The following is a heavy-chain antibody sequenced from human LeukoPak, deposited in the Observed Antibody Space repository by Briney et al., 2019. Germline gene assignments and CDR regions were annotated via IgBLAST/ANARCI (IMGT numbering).Heavy chain of an antibody. V-gene: IGHV3-23*01. J-gene: IGHJ4*02. CDR3: AKSVSGWYDYFDY. Sequence: GGSLRLSCAASGFTLSSYAMSWVRQAPGKGLEWVSAISGSGGSTYYADSVKGRFTISRDNSKNTLYLQMNSLRAEDTAVYYCAKSVSGWYDYFDYWGQGTLVTVSS. CDR2: ISGSGGST. D-gene: IGHD6-19*01. CDR1: GFTLSSYA.